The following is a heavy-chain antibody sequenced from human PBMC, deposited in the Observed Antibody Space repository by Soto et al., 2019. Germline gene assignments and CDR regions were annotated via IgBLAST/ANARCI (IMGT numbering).Heavy chain of an antibody. CDR1: GFTFNNYA. J-gene: IGHJ4*02. Sequence: EVQLLESGGGLLQPGGSLRLSCSASGFTFNNYAMAWVRQAPGAGLEWVSGISGSGATPYYADSVKGRFTISRDNSKNTLLLQMNSLSAEVTAVYFCAKAGFCTGVSCYLYYFDSWGQGTLVTVSS. CDR2: ISGSGATP. V-gene: IGHV3-23*01. D-gene: IGHD2-15*01. CDR3: AKAGFCTGVSCYLYYFDS.